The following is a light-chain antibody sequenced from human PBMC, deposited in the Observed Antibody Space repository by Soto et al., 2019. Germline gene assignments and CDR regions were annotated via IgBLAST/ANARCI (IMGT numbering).Light chain of an antibody. CDR3: SSYTSSSTLLDV. CDR2: DVS. J-gene: IGLJ1*01. V-gene: IGLV2-14*01. CDR1: SSDVGGYNY. Sequence: QSVLTQPASVSGSPGQSITISCTGTSSDVGGYNYVSWYQQHPGKAPKLMIYDVSNRPSGVSNRFSGSKSGNTASLTISGLQAEDEADYYCSSYTSSSTLLDVFGIGTKLTVL.